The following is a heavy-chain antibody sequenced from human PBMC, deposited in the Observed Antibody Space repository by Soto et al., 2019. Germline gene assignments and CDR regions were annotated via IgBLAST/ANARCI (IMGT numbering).Heavy chain of an antibody. J-gene: IGHJ6*02. CDR3: ARAEFTIPGEYYYATDV. CDR2: IYSGGST. Sequence: PGGSLRLSCAASGFTVSNNYVSWVRQAPGKGLEWVSVIYSGGSTFYGDSVKGRFTISRDTSKNTVDLQMNSLRAEDTAVYYCARAEFTIPGEYYYATDVWGHGTTVTVSS. V-gene: IGHV3-53*01. CDR1: GFTVSNNY. D-gene: IGHD4-17*01.